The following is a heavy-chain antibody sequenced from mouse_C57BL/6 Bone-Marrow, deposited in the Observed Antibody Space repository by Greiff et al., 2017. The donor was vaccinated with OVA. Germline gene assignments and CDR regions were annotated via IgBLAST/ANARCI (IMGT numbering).Heavy chain of an antibody. J-gene: IGHJ3*01. CDR2: IWSGGST. D-gene: IGHD2-2*01. CDR3: ARNWGGYYGYDWFAY. V-gene: IGHV2-2*01. CDR1: GFSLTSYG. Sequence: QVQLQQSGPGLVQPSQSLSITCTVSGFSLTSYGVHWVRQSPGKGLEWLGVIWSGGSTDYNAAFISRLSISKDNSKSQVFFKMNSLQADDTAIYYCARNWGGYYGYDWFAYWGQGTLVTVSA.